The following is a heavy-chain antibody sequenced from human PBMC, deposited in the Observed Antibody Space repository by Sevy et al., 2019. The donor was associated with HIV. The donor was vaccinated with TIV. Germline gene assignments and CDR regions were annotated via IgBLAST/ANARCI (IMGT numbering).Heavy chain of an antibody. CDR2: IYYSGST. D-gene: IGHD2-2*01. CDR1: GGSISSYY. Sequence: SETLSLTCTVSGGSISSYYWSWIRQPPGKGLEGIGYIYYSGSTNYNPSLKSRVTISLDTSKNQFSLKLSSVTAADTAAYYGARPGKVVPAAILGDFWYFDLWGRGTLVTVSS. CDR3: ARPGKVVPAAILGDFWYFDL. J-gene: IGHJ2*01. V-gene: IGHV4-59*01.